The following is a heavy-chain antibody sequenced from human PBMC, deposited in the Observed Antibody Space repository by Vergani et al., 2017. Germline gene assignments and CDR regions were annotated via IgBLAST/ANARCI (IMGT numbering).Heavy chain of an antibody. Sequence: EVQLVQSGAEVKKPGESLKISCKGSGYSFTNYWIGWVRQMPGKGLEWMGIIYPGDSETRYSPSFQRQVTISADKSISTAYLQWSSLKASDTAMYYCARHVGAAGTSGGFQDWGQGTLVTVSS. V-gene: IGHV5-51*01. D-gene: IGHD6-13*01. CDR1: GYSFTNYW. CDR2: IYPGDSET. CDR3: ARHVGAAGTSGGFQD. J-gene: IGHJ1*01.